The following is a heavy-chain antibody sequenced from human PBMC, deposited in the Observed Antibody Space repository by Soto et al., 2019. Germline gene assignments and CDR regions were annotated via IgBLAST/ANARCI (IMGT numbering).Heavy chain of an antibody. CDR2: IIPIFGTA. CDR1: GGTFSSYA. D-gene: IGHD6-6*01. CDR3: ARDWGIAARPAWFDP. V-gene: IGHV1-69*13. Sequence: GASVKVSCKASGGTFSSYAISWVRQAPGQGLEWMGGIIPIFGTANYAQKFQGRVTITADESTSTAYMELSSLRSEDTAAYYCARDWGIAARPAWFDPWGQGTLVTVSS. J-gene: IGHJ5*02.